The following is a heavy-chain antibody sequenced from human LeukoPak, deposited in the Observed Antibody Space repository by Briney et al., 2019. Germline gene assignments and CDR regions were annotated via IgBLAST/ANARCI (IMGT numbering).Heavy chain of an antibody. D-gene: IGHD3-22*01. V-gene: IGHV3-74*01. J-gene: IGHJ4*02. CDR2: ISTDGSST. Sequence: GGSLRLSCAASGFTFSRYWMHWLRQAPGKGLVWVSRISTDGSSTSYADSVKGRFTISRDNAQNSLHLQMNSLRVEDKAVYYWGRGGGGNYDSSGYYSVPNFHYWGQGTLVTVSS. CDR3: GRGGGGNYDSSGYYSVPNFHY. CDR1: GFTFSRYW.